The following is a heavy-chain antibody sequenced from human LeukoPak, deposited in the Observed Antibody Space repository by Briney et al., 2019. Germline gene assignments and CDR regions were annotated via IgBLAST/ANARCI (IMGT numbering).Heavy chain of an antibody. CDR2: MNPKSGNT. D-gene: IGHD3-10*01. CDR3: ARGGSGSCDY. CDR1: GYTFTSYV. Sequence: ASVKVSCKASGYTFTSYVINWVRQATGQELEWMGWMNPKSGNTGYEPMFQGRVTMSRSTSISTAYMELSSLRSEDTAVYYCARGGSGSCDYWGQGTLVTVSS. J-gene: IGHJ4*02. V-gene: IGHV1-8*01.